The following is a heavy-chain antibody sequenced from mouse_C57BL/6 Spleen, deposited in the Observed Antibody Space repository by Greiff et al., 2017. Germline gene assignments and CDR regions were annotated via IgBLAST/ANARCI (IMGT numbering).Heavy chain of an antibody. D-gene: IGHD1-1*01. J-gene: IGHJ4*01. Sequence: QVTLKESGPGLLQPSQTLSLTCSFSGFSLSTFGMGVGWIRQPSGKGLEWLAHIWWDDDKYYNPALKSRLTISKDTSKNQVFLKIANVDTADTATYYCARNYYGSSYYAMDYWGQGTSVTVSS. V-gene: IGHV8-8*01. CDR3: ARNYYGSSYYAMDY. CDR1: GFSLSTFGMG. CDR2: IWWDDDK.